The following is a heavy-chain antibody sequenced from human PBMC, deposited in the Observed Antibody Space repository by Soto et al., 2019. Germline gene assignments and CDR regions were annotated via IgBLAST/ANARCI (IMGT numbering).Heavy chain of an antibody. CDR1: GGTFSSYT. CDR2: IIPILGIA. J-gene: IGHJ6*02. Sequence: QVQLVQSXAEVKKPGSSVKVSCKASGGTFSSYTISWVRQAPGQGLEWMGRIIPILGIANYAQKFQGRVTITADKSTCTAYMELSSLRSEDTAVYYCARDGMNGIVVVTEDMDVWGQGTTVTVSS. CDR3: ARDGMNGIVVVTEDMDV. V-gene: IGHV1-69*08. D-gene: IGHD3-22*01.